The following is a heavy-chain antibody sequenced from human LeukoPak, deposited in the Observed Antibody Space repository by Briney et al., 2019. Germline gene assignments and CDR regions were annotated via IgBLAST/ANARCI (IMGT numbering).Heavy chain of an antibody. CDR1: GGSISSYY. Sequence: KPSETLSLTCTVSGGSISSYYWNWIRQPPGKGLEWIGYIYYSGSTNYNPSLESRVTMSVDMSENHISLRLTSVTAADTAVYYCAREGGPYRPLDYSGQGTLVTVSS. J-gene: IGHJ4*02. V-gene: IGHV4-59*12. CDR3: AREGGPYRPLDY. CDR2: IYYSGST.